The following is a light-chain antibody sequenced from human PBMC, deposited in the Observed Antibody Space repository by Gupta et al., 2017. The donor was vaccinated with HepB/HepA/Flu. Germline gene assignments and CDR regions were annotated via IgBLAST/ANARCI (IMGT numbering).Light chain of an antibody. Sequence: DIVMTQSPDSLTVSLGERATINCKSSQNLLYSSNSKNYLSWYQQKAGQPPKLLIYWASTRESGVPDRFSGSGSGTDFTLTISGLQAEDVAVYYCQQSYSTPWTFGQGTKVEIK. CDR2: WAS. V-gene: IGKV4-1*01. CDR3: QQSYSTPWT. CDR1: QNLLYSSNSKNY. J-gene: IGKJ1*01.